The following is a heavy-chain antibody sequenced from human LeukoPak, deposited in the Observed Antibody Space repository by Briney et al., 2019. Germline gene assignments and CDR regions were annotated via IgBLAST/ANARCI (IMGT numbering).Heavy chain of an antibody. CDR2: IYSGGST. V-gene: IGHV3-53*01. Sequence: GGSLRLSCAASGFTVSSNYMSWVRQAPGKGLEWVSAIYSGGSTYYADSVKGRFTISRDNSKNTLYLQMNSLRAEDTAVYYCARGIVVVPAAEYYFDYWGQGTLVTVSS. D-gene: IGHD2-2*01. CDR3: ARGIVVVPAAEYYFDY. J-gene: IGHJ4*02. CDR1: GFTVSSNY.